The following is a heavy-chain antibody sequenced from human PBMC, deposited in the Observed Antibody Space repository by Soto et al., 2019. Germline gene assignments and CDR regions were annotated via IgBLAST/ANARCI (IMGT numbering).Heavy chain of an antibody. J-gene: IGHJ6*02. D-gene: IGHD2-21*02. CDR1: GGSISCTKW. Sequence: HVQLQESGPGLVQPSGTLSLTCPAYGGSISCTKWWSWVRQSPGKGLEWIGAIYHNGKPDDNPSLKSRITISVDKSKSHVFLTWTSVTAAGTAMYFCGRWLVTISVMDVWGQGIAFNVS. CDR2: IYHNGKP. CDR3: GRWLVTISVMDV. V-gene: IGHV4-4*02.